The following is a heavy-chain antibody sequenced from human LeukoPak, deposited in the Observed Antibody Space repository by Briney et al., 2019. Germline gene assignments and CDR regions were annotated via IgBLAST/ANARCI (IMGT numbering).Heavy chain of an antibody. V-gene: IGHV3-33*01. CDR3: ARAAAEDY. CDR2: IWYDGSNK. Sequence: GGSLRLSCAASGFTFSSYGMHWVRQAPGKGLEWVAVIWYDGSNKYYADSVKGRSTVSRDNSKNTLYLQMNGLKAEDTAVYYCARAAAEDYWGQGTLVTVSS. J-gene: IGHJ4*02. CDR1: GFTFSSYG. D-gene: IGHD6-13*01.